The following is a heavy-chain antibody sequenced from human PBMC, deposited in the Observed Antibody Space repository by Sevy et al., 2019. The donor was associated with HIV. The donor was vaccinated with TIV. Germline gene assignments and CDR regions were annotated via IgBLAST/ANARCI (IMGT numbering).Heavy chain of an antibody. J-gene: IGHJ6*02. CDR1: GGSISSYY. CDR2: IYTSGST. Sequence: SETLSLTCTVSGGSISSYYWSWIRQPAGKGLEWIGRIYTSGSTNYNPSLKSRVTMSVDTSKNQFSLKLSSVTAADTAVYYCARDPHYGSDRVYGMDVWGQGTTVTVSS. V-gene: IGHV4-4*07. CDR3: ARDPHYGSDRVYGMDV. D-gene: IGHD3-10*01.